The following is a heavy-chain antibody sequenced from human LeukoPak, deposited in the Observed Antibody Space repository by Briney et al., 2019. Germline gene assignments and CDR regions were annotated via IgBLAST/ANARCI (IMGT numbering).Heavy chain of an antibody. CDR1: GGTFSSYG. Sequence: ASVKVSCKASGGTFSSYGISWVRQAPGQGLEWMGWISAYNGDTNYAQKLQGRVTMTTDTSTSTAYMELRSLRSDDTAVYYCARDSSGWYKGRYYYYYMDVWGKGTTVTVSS. CDR2: ISAYNGDT. J-gene: IGHJ6*03. CDR3: ARDSSGWYKGRYYYYYMDV. V-gene: IGHV1-18*01. D-gene: IGHD6-19*01.